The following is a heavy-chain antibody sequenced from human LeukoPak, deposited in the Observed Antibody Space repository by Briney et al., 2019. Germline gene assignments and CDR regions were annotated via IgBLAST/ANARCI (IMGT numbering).Heavy chain of an antibody. V-gene: IGHV1-69*13. D-gene: IGHD1-26*01. Sequence: GASVKVSRKASGGTFSSYAISWVRQAPGQGLEWMGGIIPIFGTANYAQKFQGRVTITADESTSTAYMELSSLRSEDTTVYYCASPHSWELRVWGQGTLVTVSS. CDR3: ASPHSWELRV. CDR1: GGTFSSYA. J-gene: IGHJ4*02. CDR2: IIPIFGTA.